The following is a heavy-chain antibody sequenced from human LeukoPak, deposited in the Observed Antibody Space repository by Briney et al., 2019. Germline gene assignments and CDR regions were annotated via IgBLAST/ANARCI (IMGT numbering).Heavy chain of an antibody. CDR1: GFTFNNYA. Sequence: GGSLRLSCAASGFTFNNYAMSWVRQAPGKGLEWVSAISGSGGSTYYADSVKGRFTISRDNSKNTLYLQMNSLRAEDTAVYYCAKHGYSSSWYYFDYWGQGTLVTVSS. CDR2: ISGSGGST. D-gene: IGHD6-13*01. J-gene: IGHJ4*02. V-gene: IGHV3-23*01. CDR3: AKHGYSSSWYYFDY.